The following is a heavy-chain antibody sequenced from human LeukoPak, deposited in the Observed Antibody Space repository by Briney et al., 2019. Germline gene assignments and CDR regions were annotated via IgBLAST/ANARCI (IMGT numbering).Heavy chain of an antibody. D-gene: IGHD1-26*01. CDR1: GYTFTGYY. CDR3: ARGAWADSGSYSPFDY. J-gene: IGHJ4*02. Sequence: ASVKVSCKASGYTFTGYYMHWVRQAPGQGLEWMGWINPNSGGTNYAQKFQGRVTMTRDTSISTAYMELSRLRSYDTAVYYCARGAWADSGSYSPFDYWAQGTLLTVSS. V-gene: IGHV1-2*02. CDR2: INPNSGGT.